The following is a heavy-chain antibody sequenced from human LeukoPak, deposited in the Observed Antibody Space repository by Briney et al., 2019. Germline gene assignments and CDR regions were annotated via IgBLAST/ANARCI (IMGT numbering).Heavy chain of an antibody. Sequence: GGSLRLSCAASGFTFSSYAMSWVRQAPGKGLEWVSAISGSGGSTYYADSVKGRFTISRDNSKNTLYLQMNSPRAEDTAVYYCAKDAWFGEPYYYYYYGMDVWGQGTTVTVSS. V-gene: IGHV3-23*01. CDR2: ISGSGGST. CDR1: GFTFSSYA. CDR3: AKDAWFGEPYYYYYYGMDV. J-gene: IGHJ6*02. D-gene: IGHD3-10*01.